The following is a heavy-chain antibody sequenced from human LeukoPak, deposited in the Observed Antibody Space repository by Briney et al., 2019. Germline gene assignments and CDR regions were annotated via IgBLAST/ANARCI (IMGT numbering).Heavy chain of an antibody. CDR2: ISGSGDYT. D-gene: IGHD3-22*01. J-gene: IGHJ4*02. CDR3: VKGHSSGYCTGTGY. CDR1: GFTFSNYA. V-gene: IGHV3-23*01. Sequence: PGGSLRLSCAASGFTFSNYAMSWVRQAPGKGLEWVSGISGSGDYTYYADSLKGRFTISRDNSKNTLYVQTNSLRAEDTAVYYCVKGHSSGYCTGTGYWGQGTLVTVSS.